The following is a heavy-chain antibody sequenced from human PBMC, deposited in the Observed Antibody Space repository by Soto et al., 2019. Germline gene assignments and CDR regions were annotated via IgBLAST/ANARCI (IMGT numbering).Heavy chain of an antibody. CDR2: IWFDGSKK. J-gene: IGHJ5*02. Sequence: PGGSLRLSCAASGFKFRNYAIHWVRQAPGKGLEWLAVIWFDGSKKYYADSVKGRFTISRDTSKNTVYLDMNGLTADDSGVFYCARAHTMMILDRFDPWGHGSLVTVSS. CDR3: ARAHTMMILDRFDP. CDR1: GFKFRNYA. V-gene: IGHV3-33*01. D-gene: IGHD3-22*01.